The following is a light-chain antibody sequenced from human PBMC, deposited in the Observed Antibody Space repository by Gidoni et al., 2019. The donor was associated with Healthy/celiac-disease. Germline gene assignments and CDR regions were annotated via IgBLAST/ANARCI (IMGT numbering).Light chain of an antibody. CDR2: AAS. J-gene: IGKJ3*01. CDR3: QQSYNTLFT. CDR1: QSISSY. V-gene: IGKV1-39*01. Sequence: DIQMTQSPSSLSASVGDRVTITCRASQSISSYLNWYQQKPGKAPTLLIYAASSFESGVPTRFSGRGSGTDFTLTISSLQPEDFATYYCQQSYNTLFTFGPGTKVDIK.